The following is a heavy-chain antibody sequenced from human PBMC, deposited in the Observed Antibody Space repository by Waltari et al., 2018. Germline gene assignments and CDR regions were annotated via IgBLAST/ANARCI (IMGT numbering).Heavy chain of an antibody. CDR3: VRENTAAAGLES. D-gene: IGHD6-25*01. J-gene: IGHJ4*02. CDR1: GFIFSNYW. V-gene: IGHV3-74*01. CDR2: INSDGSDT. Sequence: EVQLEESGGGLVQPGGSLRLSCVASGFIFSNYWMDWVLQPPGKGPVGVSRINSDGSDTTYADSVKGRFTISRDNAKNTLYLHMNSLRVEDTAVFYCVRENTAAAGLESWGQGTLVTVSS.